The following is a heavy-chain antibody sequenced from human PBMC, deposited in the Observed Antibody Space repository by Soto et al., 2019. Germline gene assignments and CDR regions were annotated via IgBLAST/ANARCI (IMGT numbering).Heavy chain of an antibody. CDR1: GFTFMSYT. CDR2: ISSSSSYI. V-gene: IGHV3-21*01. D-gene: IGHD3-22*01. J-gene: IGHJ4*02. CDR3: ARGSFFYETSGYYPPDY. Sequence: GGSLRLSCAASGFTFMSYTMNWVRQAPGTGLEWVASISSSSSYIEYADSLKGRFTISRDNAKNSVHLQMRSLRAEDTAVYYCARGSFFYETSGYYPPDYWGQGTLVTVSS.